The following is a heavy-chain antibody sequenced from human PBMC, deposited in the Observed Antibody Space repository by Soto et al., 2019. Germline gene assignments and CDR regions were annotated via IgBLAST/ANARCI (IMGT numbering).Heavy chain of an antibody. D-gene: IGHD6-13*01. Sequence: GGSLRLSCAASGFTFSSYAMHWVRQAPGKGLEWVAVISYDGSNKYYADSVKGRFTISRDNSKNTLYLQMNSLRAEDTAVYYCARSSSSWCYFDYWGQGTLVTVSS. J-gene: IGHJ4*02. CDR3: ARSSSSWCYFDY. CDR1: GFTFSSYA. CDR2: ISYDGSNK. V-gene: IGHV3-30*04.